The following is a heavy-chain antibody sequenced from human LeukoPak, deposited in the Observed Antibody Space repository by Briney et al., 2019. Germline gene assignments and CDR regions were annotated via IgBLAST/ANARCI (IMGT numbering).Heavy chain of an antibody. J-gene: IGHJ4*02. D-gene: IGHD6-19*01. CDR2: IYYTGST. V-gene: IGHV4-59*01. CDR1: GGSISSYY. CDR3: ATGRAYSGVDY. Sequence: SETLSLTCTVSGGSISSYYWSWIRQPPGKGLEWIGCIYYTGSTNYNPSLKSRVTISVDTSKNQFSLKLSSVAAADTAVYYCATGRAYSGVDYWGQGTLVTVSS.